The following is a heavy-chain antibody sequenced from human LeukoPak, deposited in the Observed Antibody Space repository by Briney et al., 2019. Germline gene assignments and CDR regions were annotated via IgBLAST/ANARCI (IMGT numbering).Heavy chain of an antibody. V-gene: IGHV3-30*18. CDR3: AKGKLVSYYYYGMDV. CDR1: GFTFGSYG. Sequence: GGSLRLSCAASGFTFGSYGMHWVRQAPGKGLEWVAVISYDGSNKYYADSVKGRFTISRDNSKNTLYLQMNSLRAEDTAVYYCAKGKLVSYYYYGMDVWGKGTTVTVSS. CDR2: ISYDGSNK. J-gene: IGHJ6*04. D-gene: IGHD3-9*01.